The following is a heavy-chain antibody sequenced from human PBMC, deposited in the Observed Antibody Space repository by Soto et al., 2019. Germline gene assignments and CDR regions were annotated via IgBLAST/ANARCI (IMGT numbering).Heavy chain of an antibody. CDR1: GFTFSSYA. V-gene: IGHV3-23*01. CDR2: ISGSGGST. D-gene: IGHD1-26*01. J-gene: IGHJ4*02. Sequence: EVQLLESGGGLVQPGGSLRLSCAASGFTFSSYAMRWVRQAPGKGREWVSAISGSGGSTYYADSVQGRFTVSRDNSKNTLYVQMNSLSAEDTAVYYCARRGSGSYYDYWGQGTLVTVSS. CDR3: ARRGSGSYYDY.